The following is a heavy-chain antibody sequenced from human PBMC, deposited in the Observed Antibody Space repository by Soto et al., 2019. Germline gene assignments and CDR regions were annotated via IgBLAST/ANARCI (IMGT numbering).Heavy chain of an antibody. V-gene: IGHV3-33*01. CDR1: GFTFSSYG. Sequence: QVQLVESGGGLVQPGRSLRLSCAASGFTFSSYGMHWVRQAPGKGLEWVAVIWYDGSNKYYGDSVKGRFTISRDNSKNTLYLQMKSLRGEDTAVYYCARDPLRATVTTSYYYYGMDVWGQGTTVTVSS. J-gene: IGHJ6*02. CDR2: IWYDGSNK. D-gene: IGHD4-17*01. CDR3: ARDPLRATVTTSYYYYGMDV.